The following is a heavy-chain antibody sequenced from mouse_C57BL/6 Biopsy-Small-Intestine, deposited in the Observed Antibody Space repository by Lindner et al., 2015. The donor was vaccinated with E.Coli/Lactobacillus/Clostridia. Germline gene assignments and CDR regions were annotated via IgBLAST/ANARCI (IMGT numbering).Heavy chain of an antibody. CDR3: ARGEEFAY. CDR2: INPSTGGT. CDR1: GYSFTAYY. V-gene: IGHV1-42*01. Sequence: VQLQESGPELVKPGTSVKISCKASGYSFTAYYMHWVKQSPEKSLEWIGEINPSTGGTSYNQKFRGKATLTVDKSLSTAYMHLNSLTSEDSAVYYCARGEEFAYWGQGTLVTVSA. J-gene: IGHJ3*01.